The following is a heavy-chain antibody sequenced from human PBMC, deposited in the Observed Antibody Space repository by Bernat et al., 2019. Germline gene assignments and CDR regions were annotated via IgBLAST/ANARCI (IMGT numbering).Heavy chain of an antibody. CDR3: ARENCSGGSCPRYYAFDI. D-gene: IGHD2-15*01. Sequence: QVQLVESGGGVVQPGRSLTLSCAASGFSFSGYGMHWVRQAPGKGLEWVAVIWSGGSNKYYADFVKGRFTISRDNSQNTLLLQMNSLRAEDTAVYFCARENCSGGSCPRYYAFDIWGQGTMVTVSS. CDR1: GFSFSGYG. V-gene: IGHV3-33*01. J-gene: IGHJ3*02. CDR2: IWSGGSNK.